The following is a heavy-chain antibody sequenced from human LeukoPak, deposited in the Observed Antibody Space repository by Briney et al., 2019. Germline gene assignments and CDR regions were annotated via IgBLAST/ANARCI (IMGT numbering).Heavy chain of an antibody. CDR2: VYPDDSDT. J-gene: IGHJ5*02. V-gene: IGHV5-51*01. D-gene: IGHD3-10*01. CDR3: VRQRGASGNVNWLDP. Sequence: GEPLRISCKGSGYSFTTYWFGWVRQLPGEGLQWMGVVYPDDSDTRYSPSFQGQVTIAADKSISTAYLQWSSLKASDTAMYYCVRQRGASGNVNWLDPWGHGTPVTVSS. CDR1: GYSFTTYW.